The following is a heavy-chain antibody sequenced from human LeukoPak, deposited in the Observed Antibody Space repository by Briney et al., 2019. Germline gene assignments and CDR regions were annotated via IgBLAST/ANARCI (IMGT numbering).Heavy chain of an antibody. V-gene: IGHV4-4*02. J-gene: IGHJ4*02. Sequence: KSSETLSLTCAVSGGSISSSNWWSWVRQPPGKGLEWIGSIYYSGSTYYNPSLKSRVTISVDTSKNQFSLKLSSVTAADTAVYYCARDAYGGNSFDYWGQGTLVTVSS. CDR1: GGSISSSNW. D-gene: IGHD4-23*01. CDR3: ARDAYGGNSFDY. CDR2: IYYSGST.